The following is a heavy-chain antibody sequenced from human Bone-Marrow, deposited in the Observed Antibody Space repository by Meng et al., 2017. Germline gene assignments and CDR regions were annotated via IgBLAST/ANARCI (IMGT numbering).Heavy chain of an antibody. Sequence: GESLKISCAASGFTVSSNYMSWVRQAPGKGLEWVSVIYSGGSTYYADSVKGRFTISRDNSKNTLYLQMNSLRAEDTAVYYCARAVLLWFEEIDYWGQGTLVTVSS. CDR1: GFTVSSNY. CDR3: ARAVLLWFEEIDY. J-gene: IGHJ4*02. D-gene: IGHD3-10*01. CDR2: IYSGGST. V-gene: IGHV3-53*05.